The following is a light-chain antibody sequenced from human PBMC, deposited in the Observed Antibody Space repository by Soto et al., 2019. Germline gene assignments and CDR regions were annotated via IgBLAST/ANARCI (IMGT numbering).Light chain of an antibody. J-gene: IGKJ1*01. Sequence: DIVMTQSPDSLAVSLGERATINCRSSQSVLYSSNNKNYLAWYQQKPGQPPKLLIYWASTRESGVPDRFSGSGSGTDFTITISILQAEDVAVYYCQQYYSTPWTFGQGTNVEIK. CDR1: QSVLYSSNNKNY. CDR3: QQYYSTPWT. CDR2: WAS. V-gene: IGKV4-1*01.